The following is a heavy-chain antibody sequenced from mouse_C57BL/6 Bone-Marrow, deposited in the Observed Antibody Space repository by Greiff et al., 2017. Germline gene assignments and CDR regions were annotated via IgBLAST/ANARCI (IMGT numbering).Heavy chain of an antibody. CDR2: IDPSDSYT. V-gene: IGHV1-69*01. CDR3: ARWGDGYDFDY. D-gene: IGHD2-2*01. J-gene: IGHJ2*01. Sequence: VQLQQPGAELVMPGASVKLSCKASGYTFTSYWMHWVKQRPGQGLAWIGEIDPSDSYTNYNQKFKGKSTLTVDKSSSTAYMQLSSLTSEDSAVYYCARWGDGYDFDYWGQGTTLTVSS. CDR1: GYTFTSYW.